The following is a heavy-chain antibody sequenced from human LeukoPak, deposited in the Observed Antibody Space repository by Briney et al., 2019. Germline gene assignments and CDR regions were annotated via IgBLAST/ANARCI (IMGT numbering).Heavy chain of an antibody. D-gene: IGHD6-13*01. CDR1: GGSISSGGYY. CDR2: VFSSGST. V-gene: IGHV4-61*09. J-gene: IGHJ3*02. Sequence: PSQTLSLTCTVSGGSISSGGYYWSWIRQPPGKGLEWVAYVFSSGSTNYNPSRKSRVTISMDTSKNQFSLKLNSVTAADTAVYYCARRGTAATLYAFDIWGQGTMVTVSS. CDR3: ARRGTAATLYAFDI.